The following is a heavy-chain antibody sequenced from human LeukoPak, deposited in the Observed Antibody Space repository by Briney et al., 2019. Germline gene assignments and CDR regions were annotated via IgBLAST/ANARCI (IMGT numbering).Heavy chain of an antibody. V-gene: IGHV4-39*01. CDR1: GGSISSSSYY. D-gene: IGHD1-26*01. Sequence: SETLSLTCTVSGGSISSSSYYWGWIRQPPGKGLEWIGSIYYSGSTYYNPSLKSRVTISVDTSKNQFSLKLSSVTAADTAVYYCARLRIVGATPLLPTRNYFDYWGQGTLVTVSS. J-gene: IGHJ4*02. CDR2: IYYSGST. CDR3: ARLRIVGATPLLPTRNYFDY.